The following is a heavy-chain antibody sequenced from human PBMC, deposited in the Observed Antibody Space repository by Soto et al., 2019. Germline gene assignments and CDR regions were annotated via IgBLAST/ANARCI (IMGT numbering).Heavy chain of an antibody. CDR3: AKTARGMVYAGWFDP. CDR1: GFTFSSYG. J-gene: IGHJ5*02. Sequence: GGSLRLSCAASGFTFSSYGMHWVRQAPGKGLEWVAVISYDGSNKYYADSVKGRFTISRDNSKNTLYLQMNSLRAEDTAVYYCAKTARGMVYAGWFDPWGQGTLVTVSS. V-gene: IGHV3-30*18. D-gene: IGHD2-8*01. CDR2: ISYDGSNK.